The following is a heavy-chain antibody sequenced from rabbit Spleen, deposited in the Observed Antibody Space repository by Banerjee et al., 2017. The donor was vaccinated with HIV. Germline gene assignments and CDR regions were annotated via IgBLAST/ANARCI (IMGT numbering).Heavy chain of an antibody. CDR2: IDPFFGTT. V-gene: IGHV1S40*01. CDR1: GFSFSIDYF. J-gene: IGHJ3*01. D-gene: IGHD7-1*01. CDR3: ARFYAGYGDFGFAAM. Sequence: QSLEESGGGLVKPEGSLTLTCTASGFSFSIDYFPCWVRQAPGKGLEWIGYIDPFFGTTYYANWVNGRFTISNDNAQNTVFLQMTSLTAADTATYFCARFYAGYGDFGFAAMWGQGTLVTVS.